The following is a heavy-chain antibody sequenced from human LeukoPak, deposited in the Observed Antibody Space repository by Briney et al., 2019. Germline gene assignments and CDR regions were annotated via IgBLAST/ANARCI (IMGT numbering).Heavy chain of an antibody. J-gene: IGHJ4*02. Sequence: SETLSLTCTVSGGSINSSNYYWGWIRQPPGKGLAGIGSIYYSGSTYYKSSLKSRVTISVDTSKNQFYLKVRSVTAADTAVYYCARQMVVVIDYWGQGTLVTVSS. V-gene: IGHV4-39*01. CDR2: IYYSGST. CDR1: GGSINSSNYY. D-gene: IGHD2-21*01. CDR3: ARQMVVVIDY.